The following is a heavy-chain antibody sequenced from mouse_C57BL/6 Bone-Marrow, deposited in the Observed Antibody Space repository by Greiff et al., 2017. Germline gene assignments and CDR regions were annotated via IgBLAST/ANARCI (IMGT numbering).Heavy chain of an antibody. J-gene: IGHJ4*01. V-gene: IGHV1-39*01. CDR3: ARGYDYDYAMDY. Sequence: VQLKQSGRELVKPGASVKISCKASGYSFTDYNMNWVKQSNGKSLEWIGVINPNYGTTSYNKKFKGKSTLTVDQSSSTAYMQLNSLTSEDSAVYYCARGYDYDYAMDYWGQGTSVTVSS. CDR1: GYSFTDYN. D-gene: IGHD2-4*01. CDR2: INPNYGTT.